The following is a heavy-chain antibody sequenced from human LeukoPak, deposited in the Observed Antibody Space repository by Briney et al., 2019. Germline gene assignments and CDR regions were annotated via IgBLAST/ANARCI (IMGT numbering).Heavy chain of an antibody. D-gene: IGHD5-12*01. CDR1: GYTFTSYD. Sequence: ASVKVSCKASGYTFTSYDINWVRQATGQGLEWMGWMNPNSGNTGYAQKFQGRVTMTRNTSISTAYMELSSLRSEDTAVYYCARDESEERGYSGYDSPDYWGQGTLVTVSS. J-gene: IGHJ4*02. CDR2: MNPNSGNT. CDR3: ARDESEERGYSGYDSPDY. V-gene: IGHV1-8*01.